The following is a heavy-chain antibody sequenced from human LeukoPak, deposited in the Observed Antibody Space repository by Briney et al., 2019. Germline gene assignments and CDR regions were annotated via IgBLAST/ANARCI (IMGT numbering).Heavy chain of an antibody. CDR1: GYTFTGYY. J-gene: IGHJ4*02. Sequence: ASVKVSCKASGYTFTGYYMHWVRRAPGQGLEWMGRINPNSGGTNYAQKFQGRVTMTRDTSISTAYMELSRLRSDDTAVYYCARVGAVVTALFDYWGQGTLVTASS. V-gene: IGHV1-2*06. CDR3: ARVGAVVTALFDY. D-gene: IGHD2-21*02. CDR2: INPNSGGT.